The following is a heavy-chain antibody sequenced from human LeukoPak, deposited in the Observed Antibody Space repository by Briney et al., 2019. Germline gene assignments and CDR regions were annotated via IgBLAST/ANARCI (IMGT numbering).Heavy chain of an antibody. CDR2: INHSGST. CDR3: ARGGRDGYNLSYYYYYMDV. D-gene: IGHD5-24*01. Sequence: SETLSLTCAVYGGSFSGYYWSWIRQTPGKGLEWIGEINHSGSTNYNPSLKSRVTISVDTSKNQFSLKLSSVTAADTAVYYCARGGRDGYNLSYYYYYMDVWGKGTTVTVSS. CDR1: GGSFSGYY. V-gene: IGHV4-34*01. J-gene: IGHJ6*03.